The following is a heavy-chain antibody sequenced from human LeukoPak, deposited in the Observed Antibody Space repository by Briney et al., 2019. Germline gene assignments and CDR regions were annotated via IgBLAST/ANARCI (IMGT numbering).Heavy chain of an antibody. CDR3: ARDAARRLGILSFRIGY. V-gene: IGHV1-2*02. CDR1: GYTFTGYY. CDR2: INPNSGGT. D-gene: IGHD3-16*02. Sequence: ASVKVSCKASGYTFTGYYMHWVRQAPGQGLEWMGWINPNSGGTNYAQKFQGRVTMTTDTFTNTAYMELRSLTSDDTAVYYCARDAARRLGILSFRIGYWGQGTLVIVSS. J-gene: IGHJ4*02.